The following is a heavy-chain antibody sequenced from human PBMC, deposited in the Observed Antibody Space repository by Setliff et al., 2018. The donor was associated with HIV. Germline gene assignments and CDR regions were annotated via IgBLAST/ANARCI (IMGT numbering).Heavy chain of an antibody. V-gene: IGHV4-59*08. J-gene: IGHJ4*02. CDR1: GDSIRGYY. D-gene: IGHD5-12*01. CDR3: ARQVSIPGVAITPVDY. Sequence: EPLSLTCTVSGDSIRGYYWSWIRQPPGKRLEWMGYVFYTGFAASNPSLKSRLTISVDTSKSQFSLRLTSVTAADTAIYYCARQVSIPGVAITPVDYWGQGALVTVSS. CDR2: VFYTGFA.